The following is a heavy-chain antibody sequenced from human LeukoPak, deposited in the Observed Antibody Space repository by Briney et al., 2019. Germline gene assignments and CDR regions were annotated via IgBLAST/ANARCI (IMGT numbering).Heavy chain of an antibody. CDR1: GGSFSGYY. CDR3: ARERAAAGTYYYYYYMDV. CDR2: INHSGST. J-gene: IGHJ6*03. V-gene: IGHV4-34*01. Sequence: SETLSLTCAVYGGSFSGYYWSWIRQPPGKGLEWIGEINHSGSTNYNPSLKSRVTISVDTSKNQFSLKLSSVTAADTAVYYCARERAAAGTYYYYYYMDVWGKGTTVTVSS. D-gene: IGHD6-13*01.